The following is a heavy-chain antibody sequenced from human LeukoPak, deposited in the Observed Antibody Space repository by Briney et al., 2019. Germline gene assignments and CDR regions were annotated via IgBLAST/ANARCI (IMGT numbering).Heavy chain of an antibody. J-gene: IGHJ4*02. V-gene: IGHV3-11*06. CDR2: IVGSSSYT. Sequence: GGSLRLSCAASGFTFRDYHMSWIRQAPGKGLEWVAYIVGSSSYTNYADSVKGRFTISRDNGEKSLYLQMNSLRHVCMAVYYCARVLSRDSTYWYYYWGQGTLVTVSS. CDR1: GFTFRDYH. D-gene: IGHD6-13*01. CDR3: ARVLSRDSTYWYYY.